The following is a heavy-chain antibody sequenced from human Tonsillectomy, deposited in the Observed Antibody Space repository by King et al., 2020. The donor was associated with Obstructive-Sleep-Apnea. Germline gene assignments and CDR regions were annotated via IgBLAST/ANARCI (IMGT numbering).Heavy chain of an antibody. V-gene: IGHV3-43D*03. CDR1: GFTFDDYA. D-gene: IGHD6-19*01. CDR2: ISWDGGST. Sequence: VQLVESGGVVVQPGGSLRLSCAASGFTFDDYAMHWGRQAPGKGLEWVSLISWDGGSTYYADSVKGRFTISRDNSKNSLYLQMNSLRAEDTALYYCAKDIDSSGERCFDYWGQGTLVTVSS. CDR3: AKDIDSSGERCFDY. J-gene: IGHJ4*02.